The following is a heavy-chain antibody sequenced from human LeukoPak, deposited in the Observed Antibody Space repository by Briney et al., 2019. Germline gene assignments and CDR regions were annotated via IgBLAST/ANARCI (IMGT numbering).Heavy chain of an antibody. CDR2: IRNDGNKY. D-gene: IGHD5-18*01. Sequence: GGSLRLSCAASGFAFSSYWITWVRQAPGKGLDWVAFIRNDGNKYNYAESVKGRFTISRDNSKNTLYLQMDSLSAEDTAVYYCVKVDTWGQGTLVTVSS. V-gene: IGHV3-30*02. CDR1: GFAFSSYW. J-gene: IGHJ4*02. CDR3: VKVDT.